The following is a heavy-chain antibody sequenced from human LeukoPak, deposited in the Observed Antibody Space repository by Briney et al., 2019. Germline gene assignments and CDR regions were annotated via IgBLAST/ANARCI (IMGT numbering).Heavy chain of an antibody. CDR1: GFTFSSYS. Sequence: GGSLRLSCAASGFTFSSYSMNWVRQAPGKGLEWVSSISSSSSYIYYADSVKGRFTTSRDNAKNSLYLQMNSLRAEDTAVYYCARYLDCSSTSCLYYYYGMDVWGQGTTVTVSS. D-gene: IGHD2-2*01. V-gene: IGHV3-21*01. CDR3: ARYLDCSSTSCLYYYYGMDV. CDR2: ISSSSSYI. J-gene: IGHJ6*02.